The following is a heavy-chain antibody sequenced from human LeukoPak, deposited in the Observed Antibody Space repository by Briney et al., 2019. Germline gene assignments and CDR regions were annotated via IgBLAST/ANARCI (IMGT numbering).Heavy chain of an antibody. CDR2: IYYSGTP. Sequence: PSETLSLTCTVSGGSVSSGNYYWGWIRQPPGKGLEWIGSIYYSGTPYYNPSLKSRVTISVDTSKNQFSLKLTSVTAADTALYYCAKHYMGSSYNHGLDCWGQGTLVTVSS. J-gene: IGHJ4*02. CDR1: GGSVSSGNYY. D-gene: IGHD3-10*01. V-gene: IGHV4-39*01. CDR3: AKHYMGSSYNHGLDC.